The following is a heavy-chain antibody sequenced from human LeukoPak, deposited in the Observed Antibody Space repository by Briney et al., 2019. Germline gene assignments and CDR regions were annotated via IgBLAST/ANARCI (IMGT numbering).Heavy chain of an antibody. CDR1: GYTFTGYY. V-gene: IGHV1-2*02. D-gene: IGHD3-22*01. CDR3: ARAGIDYYDSSGYSTYYYGMDV. CDR2: INPNSGGT. Sequence: EASVKVSCKASGYTFTGYYMHWVRQAPGQGLEWMGWINPNSGGTNYAQKFQGRVTMTRDTSISTAYVELSRLRSDDTAVYYCARAGIDYYDSSGYSTYYYGMDVWGQGTTVTVSS. J-gene: IGHJ6*02.